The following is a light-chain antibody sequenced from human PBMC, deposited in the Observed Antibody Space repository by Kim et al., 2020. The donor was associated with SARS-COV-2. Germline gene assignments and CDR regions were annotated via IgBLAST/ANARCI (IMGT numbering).Light chain of an antibody. J-gene: IGLJ2*01. Sequence: QSVLTQSPSASGTPGQRVTISCSGSSSNIGSIGRNYVYWCQHVPGTAPKLLIYSNNRRPSGVPDRFSGSKSGTSASLAISGLRSEDEADYYCSVWDDSLSAALFGGGTQLTVL. CDR2: SNN. CDR3: SVWDDSLSAAL. V-gene: IGLV1-47*02. CDR1: SSNIGSIGRNY.